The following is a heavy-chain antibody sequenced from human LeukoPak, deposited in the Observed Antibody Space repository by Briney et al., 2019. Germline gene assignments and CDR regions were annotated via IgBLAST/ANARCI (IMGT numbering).Heavy chain of an antibody. J-gene: IGHJ4*02. CDR2: IYYSGST. CDR3: ARGGMVAGPDY. CDR1: GGSISSYY. D-gene: IGHD6-19*01. V-gene: IGHV4-59*01. Sequence: SETLSLTCTVSGGSISSYYWSWIRQPPGKGLEWIGYIYYSGSTNYNPSLKSRVTISVDTSKNQFSLKLSSVTAADTAVYYCARGGMVAGPDYWGQGTLVTVSS.